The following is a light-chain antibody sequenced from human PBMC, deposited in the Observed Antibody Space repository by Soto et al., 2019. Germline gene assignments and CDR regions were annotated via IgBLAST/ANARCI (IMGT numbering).Light chain of an antibody. CDR3: QQYHNWWT. Sequence: EIVMTQSPATLSVSPGERATLSCRASQSVSSNLVWYKPKPGHAPSLLIYGASTRVTGIPARFSGTGSGTAFTLTIRSPKSEDFAVYHCQQYHNWWTFGQGTKVDIK. J-gene: IGKJ1*01. V-gene: IGKV3-15*01. CDR2: GAS. CDR1: QSVSSN.